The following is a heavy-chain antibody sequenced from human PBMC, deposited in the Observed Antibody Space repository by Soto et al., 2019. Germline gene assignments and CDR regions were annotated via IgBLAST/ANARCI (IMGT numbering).Heavy chain of an antibody. Sequence: QVQLVQSGVEVKQPGSSVKVSCKASGGTFSSYAISWVRQAPGQGLEWMGGIIPIFGTAHYAQKFQGRVTITADESTSTAYMELSSLSSKDTAVYYCARGQSIAARRRGYYFDYWGQASLVTVSS. CDR1: GGTFSSYA. CDR3: ARGQSIAARRRGYYFDY. V-gene: IGHV1-69*01. CDR2: IIPIFGTA. J-gene: IGHJ4*02. D-gene: IGHD6-6*01.